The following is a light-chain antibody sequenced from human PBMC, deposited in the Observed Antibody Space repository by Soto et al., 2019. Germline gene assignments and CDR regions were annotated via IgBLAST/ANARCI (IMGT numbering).Light chain of an antibody. CDR3: QQRSNWPKLT. V-gene: IGKV3-11*01. CDR2: DAS. CDR1: QSVSSD. J-gene: IGKJ4*01. Sequence: EIVMTQSPATLSVSPGERVTLSCTASQSVSSDLAWYHQKPGQAPRLLIYDASTRATGIPARFSGSGSGTDFTLTIGSLEFEDFAVYYCQQRSNWPKLTFGGGTKVDI.